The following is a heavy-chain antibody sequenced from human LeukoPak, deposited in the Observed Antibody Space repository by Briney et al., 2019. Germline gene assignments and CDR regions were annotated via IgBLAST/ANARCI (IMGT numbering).Heavy chain of an antibody. V-gene: IGHV4-59*01. D-gene: IGHD2-8*01. CDR3: ARDTNYYMDV. Sequence: PSETLSLXCTVSGGSISSYYWSWIRQPPGKGLEWIGYIYYSGSTSYNPSLKSRVTISVDTSKNQFSLKLSSVTAADTAVYYCARDTNYYMDVWGKGTTVTVSS. J-gene: IGHJ6*03. CDR2: IYYSGST. CDR1: GGSISSYY.